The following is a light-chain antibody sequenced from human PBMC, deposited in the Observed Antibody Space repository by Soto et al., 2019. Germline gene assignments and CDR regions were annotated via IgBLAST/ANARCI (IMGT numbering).Light chain of an antibody. CDR2: KAS. CDR3: QQYNSYSYT. Sequence: DIQMTQSPSTLSASVGDRVTITCRASQSISSWLAWYQQKPGKAPKPLIYKASSLESGVPSRFSGSGSGTEFTLTISSLQPDDFAIYYCQQYNSYSYTFGQGTKLEIK. J-gene: IGKJ2*01. CDR1: QSISSW. V-gene: IGKV1-5*03.